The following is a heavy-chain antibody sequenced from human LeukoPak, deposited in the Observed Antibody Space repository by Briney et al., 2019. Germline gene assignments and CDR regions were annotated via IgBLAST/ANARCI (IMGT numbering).Heavy chain of an antibody. CDR2: ISGSGGST. J-gene: IGHJ4*02. Sequence: PGGSLRLSCAASGFTFSSYAMSWVRQAPGKGLEWVSAISGSGGSTYYADSVKGRFTISRDNSKNTLYLQMNSLRAEDTAVYYCAKDWGEYFDYVWGSFTSFDSWGQGTLVTVSS. CDR1: GFTFSSYA. CDR3: AKDWGEYFDYVWGSFTSFDS. D-gene: IGHD3-16*01. V-gene: IGHV3-23*01.